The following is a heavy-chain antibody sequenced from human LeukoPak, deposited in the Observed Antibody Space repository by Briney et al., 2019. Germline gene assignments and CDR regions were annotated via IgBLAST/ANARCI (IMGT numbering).Heavy chain of an antibody. J-gene: IGHJ4*02. CDR2: IYPDDSDT. Sequence: GESLKISCKGYGYSFRSYWIAWVRQKPGKGLEWMGIIYPDDSDTRYSPFIQGQVTISADKTINTAFLQWSSLKASDTALYYCARLRGGGVATANDYWGQGTLVTVSS. CDR3: ARLRGGGVATANDY. CDR1: GYSFRSYW. D-gene: IGHD5-18*01. V-gene: IGHV5-51*01.